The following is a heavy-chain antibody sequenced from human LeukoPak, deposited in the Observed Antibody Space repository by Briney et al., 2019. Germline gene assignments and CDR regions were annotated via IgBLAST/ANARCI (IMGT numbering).Heavy chain of an antibody. CDR1: GGSISSGASF. CDR2: IDYSGDT. J-gene: IGHJ4*02. D-gene: IGHD5-24*01. Sequence: SETLSLTCTVSGGSISSGASFWSWIRQHPGKGLDWIGYIDYSGDTYYNPSLKSRVTISVDTSKNQFSLRVYSVTAADTAVYYCARWTRDGYMSIDYWGQGTLVTVSS. V-gene: IGHV4-31*03. CDR3: ARWTRDGYMSIDY.